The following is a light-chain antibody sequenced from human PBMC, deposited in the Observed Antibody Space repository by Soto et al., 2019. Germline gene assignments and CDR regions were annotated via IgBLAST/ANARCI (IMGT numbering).Light chain of an antibody. CDR1: SSDVGSYNL. CDR2: EGS. J-gene: IGLJ2*01. CDR3: CSYAGSSTYVV. V-gene: IGLV2-23*01. Sequence: QSALTQPASVSGSPGQSITISCTGTSSDVGSYNLVSWYQQHPGKAPKLMIYEGSKRPSGVSNRVSGSKSGNTASLTISGLLAEYEADYYCCSYAGSSTYVVFGGGTKLTVL.